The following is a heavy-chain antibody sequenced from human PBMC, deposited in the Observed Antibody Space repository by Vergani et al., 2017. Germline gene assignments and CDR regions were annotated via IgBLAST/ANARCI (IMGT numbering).Heavy chain of an antibody. D-gene: IGHD3-3*01. CDR2: MNGDGDTI. CDR1: GFTFIEYL. V-gene: IGHV3-74*01. Sequence: EVELVESGGGLVQPGGSLRLSCAASGFTFIEYLMHWARQVPGKGLVGGPGMNGDGDTISYADSVKGRFTISRDNAKNKLFIQMNSLRAEDTAVYYCARYRKCRIGGVWENWFDPWGQGSLVTVVS. J-gene: IGHJ5*02. CDR3: ARYRKCRIGGVWENWFDP.